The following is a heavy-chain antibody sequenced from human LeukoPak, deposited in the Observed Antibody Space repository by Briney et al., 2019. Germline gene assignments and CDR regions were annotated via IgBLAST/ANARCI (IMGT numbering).Heavy chain of an antibody. CDR3: ASLPETYSSGLYTVDY. CDR2: ISAYNGNT. J-gene: IGHJ4*02. V-gene: IGHV1-18*01. Sequence: ASVKVSCKASGYTFTSYGISWVRQAPGQGLEWMGWISAYNGNTNYAQKLQGRVTMTTDTSTSTAYMELRSLRSDDTAVYYCASLPETYSSGLYTVDYWGQGTLLTVSS. D-gene: IGHD6-19*01. CDR1: GYTFTSYG.